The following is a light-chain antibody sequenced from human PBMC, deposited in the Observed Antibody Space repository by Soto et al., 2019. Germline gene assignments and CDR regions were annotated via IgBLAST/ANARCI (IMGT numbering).Light chain of an antibody. CDR3: SSYTSSLYV. J-gene: IGLJ1*01. CDR1: SSDVGGYNY. CDR2: EVS. V-gene: IGLV2-14*01. Sequence: QPVLTQPASVSGSPGQSITISCTGTSSDVGGYNYVSWYQQHPGKAPKLMIYEVSNRPSGVSNRFSGSKSGNTASLTISGLQAEDEADYYCSSYTSSLYVFGTGTKLTVL.